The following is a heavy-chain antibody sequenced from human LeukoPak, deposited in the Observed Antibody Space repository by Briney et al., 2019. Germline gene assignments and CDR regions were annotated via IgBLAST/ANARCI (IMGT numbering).Heavy chain of an antibody. V-gene: IGHV3-7*02. CDR3: ARGGYDYGMDV. D-gene: IGHD6-13*01. CDR2: VKEDGTDK. Sequence: GVSLRLSCAASGFTFSRHWMSWVRQAPGKGPEWVARVKEDGTDKCYVDSVKGRFTISRDNAKKSLDLQMNSLRVEDTAVYYCARGGYDYGMDVWGQGSTVTVSS. CDR1: GFTFSRHW. J-gene: IGHJ6*02.